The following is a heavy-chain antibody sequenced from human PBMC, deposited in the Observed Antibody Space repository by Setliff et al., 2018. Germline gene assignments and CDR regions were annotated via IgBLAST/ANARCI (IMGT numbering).Heavy chain of an antibody. Sequence: SETLSLTCTVSGDSISDYFWTWIRQPAGKGLEWIGRLYIGGTTTYNPSLRRRATMSADTSKNQFSLKMNSVTAADTAVYYCARGSFPYDNSGFDYWGQGTPVTAPQ. CDR3: ARGSFPYDNSGFDY. V-gene: IGHV4-4*07. CDR2: LYIGGTT. CDR1: GDSISDYF. D-gene: IGHD3-22*01. J-gene: IGHJ4*02.